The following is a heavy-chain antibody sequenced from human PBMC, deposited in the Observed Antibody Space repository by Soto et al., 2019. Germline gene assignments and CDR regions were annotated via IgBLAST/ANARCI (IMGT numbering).Heavy chain of an antibody. Sequence: ASVKVSCKASGGSFSSYTISWVRQAPGQGLEWMGIINPSGGSTSYGQKFQGRVTMTRDTSTSTVYMELSTLRSEDTAVYYCARDRDGYNGAFDYWGQGTLVTVSS. CDR1: GGSFSSYT. J-gene: IGHJ4*02. CDR3: ARDRDGYNGAFDY. CDR2: INPSGGST. V-gene: IGHV1-46*03. D-gene: IGHD5-12*01.